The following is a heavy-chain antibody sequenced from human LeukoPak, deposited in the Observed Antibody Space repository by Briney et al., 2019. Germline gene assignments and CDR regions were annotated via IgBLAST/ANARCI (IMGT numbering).Heavy chain of an antibody. J-gene: IGHJ3*02. V-gene: IGHV4-30-2*01. CDR3: ARAAARYAFDI. D-gene: IGHD6-6*01. Sequence: SQTLSLTCAVSGGSISSGGYSLTWIRQPPGKGLEWVGYIYHDGSTYYNPSLKSRVTVSVDRSKNQFSLRLTSVTAADTAMYYCARAAARYAFDIWGQGTMVTVSS. CDR1: GGSISSGGYS. CDR2: IYHDGST.